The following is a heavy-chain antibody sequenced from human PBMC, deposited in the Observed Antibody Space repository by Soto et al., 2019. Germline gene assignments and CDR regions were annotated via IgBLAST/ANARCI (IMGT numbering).Heavy chain of an antibody. Sequence: GAPVKVSCKASGYTVYSYGITRVRKAPGKRLEWMGWISAYNGNTNYAQKLQGRVTMTTDTSTSTTYMELRSLRSDDTAVYYCARGGLLLRFLEWSAPHYFDYWGQGTLVTVSS. D-gene: IGHD3-3*01. V-gene: IGHV1-18*01. CDR1: GYTVYSYG. CDR2: ISAYNGNT. CDR3: ARGGLLLRFLEWSAPHYFDY. J-gene: IGHJ4*02.